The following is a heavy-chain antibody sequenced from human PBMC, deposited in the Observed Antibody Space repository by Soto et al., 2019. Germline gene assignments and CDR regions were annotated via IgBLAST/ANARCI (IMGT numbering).Heavy chain of an antibody. D-gene: IGHD3-22*01. CDR1: GGSISSGDYY. CDR3: ARSYYDRSGYAVDP. V-gene: IGHV4-61*08. CDR2: MYKGGSI. J-gene: IGHJ5*02. Sequence: PSETLSLTCTVSGGSISSGDYYWSWIRQPPGKRLEWIGYMYKGGSINYNPSLKSRVTFSVDTSKNQFSLKLSSVTAADTAVYYCARSYYDRSGYAVDPWGQGTLVTVSS.